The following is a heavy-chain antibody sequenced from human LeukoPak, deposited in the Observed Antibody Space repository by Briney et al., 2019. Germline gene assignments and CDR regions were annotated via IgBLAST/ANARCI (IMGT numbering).Heavy chain of an antibody. CDR3: ARDHCSGGSCYNTY. J-gene: IGHJ4*02. D-gene: IGHD2-15*01. Sequence: GGSLRLSCGASGYTFSSYSMNWVRQAPGKGLEWISSISSSSSYIYYADSVKGRFTISRDNAKNSLYLQMNSLRAEDTAVYYCARDHCSGGSCYNTYWGQGTLVTVSS. CDR2: ISSSSSYI. V-gene: IGHV3-21*01. CDR1: GYTFSSYS.